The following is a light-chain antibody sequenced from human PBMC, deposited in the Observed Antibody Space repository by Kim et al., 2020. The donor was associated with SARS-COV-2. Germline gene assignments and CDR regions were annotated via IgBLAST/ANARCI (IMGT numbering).Light chain of an antibody. CDR2: DAS. V-gene: IGKV3-11*01. CDR3: QQRFDWPLT. J-gene: IGKJ4*01. Sequence: SPGESATLYCRASQSVSRYVAWYQQKPGQAPRLLIFDASKRATGIPARFSGSESGADFTLTIGSLEPEDFAIYYCQQRFDWPLTFGGGTKVDIK. CDR1: QSVSRY.